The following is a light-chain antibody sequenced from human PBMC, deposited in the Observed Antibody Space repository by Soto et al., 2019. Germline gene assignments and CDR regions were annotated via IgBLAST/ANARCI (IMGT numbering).Light chain of an antibody. Sequence: QAVVTQPPSASGTPGQRVTISCSGSSSNIGGNTVNWYQQLPGTAPKLLMYSDNQRPSGVPDRFSGSKSGTSASLAISGLQSEDEADYYCAAWDDSLDGRVFGGGTKVTVL. CDR1: SSNIGGNT. J-gene: IGLJ3*02. CDR3: AAWDDSLDGRV. CDR2: SDN. V-gene: IGLV1-44*01.